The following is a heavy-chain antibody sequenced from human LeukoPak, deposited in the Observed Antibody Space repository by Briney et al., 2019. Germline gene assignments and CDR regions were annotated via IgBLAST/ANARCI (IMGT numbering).Heavy chain of an antibody. D-gene: IGHD2-2*01. CDR1: GFTFDDYA. CDR3: AKGYCSSTSCYPFDY. V-gene: IGHV3-9*03. Sequence: GGSLRLSXAASGFTFDDYAMHWIRQAPGKGLEWVSGISWNSGSIGYADSVKGRFTISRDNVKNSLYLQMNSLRAEDMALYYCAKGYCSSTSCYPFDYWGQGTLVTVSS. CDR2: ISWNSGSI. J-gene: IGHJ4*02.